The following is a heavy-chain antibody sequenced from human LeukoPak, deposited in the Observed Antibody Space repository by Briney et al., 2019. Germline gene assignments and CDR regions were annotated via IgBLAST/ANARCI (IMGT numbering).Heavy chain of an antibody. V-gene: IGHV4-39*07. CDR3: ARFSPRAMGNYLDF. CDR2: IYYSGST. Sequence: EPSETLSLTCSVSGGSISSISYYWGWIRQPPGKGLEWIGSIYYSGSTYYNPSLKSRVTISVDTSKNEFSLNLSSVTAADTAVYYCARFSPRAMGNYLDFWGQGTLVTVSS. CDR1: GGSISSISYY. J-gene: IGHJ4*02. D-gene: IGHD7-27*01.